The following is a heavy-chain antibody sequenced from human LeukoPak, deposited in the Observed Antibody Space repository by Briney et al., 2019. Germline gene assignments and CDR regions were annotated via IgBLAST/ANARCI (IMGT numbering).Heavy chain of an antibody. CDR2: ISSSSSYI. Sequence: GGSLRLSCAASGFTFSSYSMNWVRQAPGKGLEWVSSISSSSSYIYYADSVKGRFTISRDNAKNSLYLQMNSLRAEDTAVYYCASRLWLPNERGYWGQGTLVTVSS. J-gene: IGHJ4*02. V-gene: IGHV3-21*01. D-gene: IGHD5-18*01. CDR1: GFTFSSYS. CDR3: ASRLWLPNERGY.